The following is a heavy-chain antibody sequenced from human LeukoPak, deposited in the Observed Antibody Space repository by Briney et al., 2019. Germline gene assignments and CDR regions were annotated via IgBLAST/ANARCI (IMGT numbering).Heavy chain of an antibody. Sequence: GGSLRLSRAASGFTVSSNYMSWVRQAPGKGLEWVSIIYSGGNTYYADSVKGRFTISRDISKNTLYLQMNSLRPEDTAVYYCARHIVVVTTIAPYYYYYGMDVWGQGTTVTVSS. J-gene: IGHJ6*02. D-gene: IGHD2-21*02. CDR3: ARHIVVVTTIAPYYYYYGMDV. V-gene: IGHV3-66*04. CDR1: GFTVSSNY. CDR2: IYSGGNT.